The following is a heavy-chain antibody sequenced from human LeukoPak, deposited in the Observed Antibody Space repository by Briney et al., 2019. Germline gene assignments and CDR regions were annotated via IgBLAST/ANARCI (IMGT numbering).Heavy chain of an antibody. CDR2: ISGDGTT. CDR1: GGAISSFW. CDR3: ATDRYYDFWSGQDWFDP. J-gene: IGHJ5*02. D-gene: IGHD3-3*01. V-gene: IGHV4-4*07. Sequence: SETLSLTCTVSGGAISSFWWSWIRQPAGKGLEWIGRISGDGTTNYNPSLRTRVTMSVDTSRNQFSLNLKSVTAADAAIYYCATDRYYDFWSGQDWFDPWGQGTLVTVSS.